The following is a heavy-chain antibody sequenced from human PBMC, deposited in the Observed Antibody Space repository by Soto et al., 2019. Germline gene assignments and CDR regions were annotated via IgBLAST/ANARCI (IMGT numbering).Heavy chain of an antibody. Sequence: PSETLSLTCAVYGGSFSGYYWSWIRQPPGKGLEWIGEINHSGSTNYNPSLKSRVTISVDTSKNQFSLKLSSVTAADTAVYYCARGSQVWGDMDVWGKGTTVTVSS. V-gene: IGHV4-34*01. J-gene: IGHJ6*03. CDR1: GGSFSGYY. CDR3: ARGSQVWGDMDV. D-gene: IGHD3-16*01. CDR2: INHSGST.